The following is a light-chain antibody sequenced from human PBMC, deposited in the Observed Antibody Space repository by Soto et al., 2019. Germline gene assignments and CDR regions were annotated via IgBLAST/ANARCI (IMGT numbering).Light chain of an antibody. Sequence: QFALTQPASVSGSPGQSITISCTGTSSDVGGYNYVSWYQQHPGKAPKLMIYEVSNRPSGVSNRFSGYKSGNTASLTISGLQAEDEADYYCSSYTSSSTLDVFGTGPKVTVL. CDR1: SSDVGGYNY. J-gene: IGLJ1*01. V-gene: IGLV2-14*01. CDR2: EVS. CDR3: SSYTSSSTLDV.